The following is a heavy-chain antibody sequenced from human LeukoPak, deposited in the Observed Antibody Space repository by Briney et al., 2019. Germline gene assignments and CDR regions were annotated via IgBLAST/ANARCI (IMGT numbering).Heavy chain of an antibody. D-gene: IGHD5-12*01. CDR2: IIPIFGTA. CDR1: GGTFSSYA. CDR3: ATKGGFEATIGTNIDY. Sequence: SVKVSCKASGGTFSSYAISWVRQAPGQGLEWMGGIIPIFGTANYTQKFQGRVTITADESTSTAYMELSSLRSEDTAVYYCATKGGFEATIGTNIDYWGQGTLVTVSS. J-gene: IGHJ4*02. V-gene: IGHV1-69*13.